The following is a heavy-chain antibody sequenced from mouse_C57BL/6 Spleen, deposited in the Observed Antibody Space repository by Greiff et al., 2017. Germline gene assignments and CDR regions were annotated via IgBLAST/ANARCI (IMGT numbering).Heavy chain of an antibody. CDR2: FHPYNDDT. J-gene: IGHJ4*01. Sequence: VKVVESGAELVKPGASVKMSCKASGYTFTTYPIEWMKQNHGKSLEWIGNFHPYNDDTKYNEKFKGKATLTVEKSSSTVYLELSRLTSDYSAVYYCARENWDRGYDMDYWGQGTSVTVSS. V-gene: IGHV1-47*01. CDR3: ARENWDRGYDMDY. CDR1: GYTFTTYP. D-gene: IGHD4-1*01.